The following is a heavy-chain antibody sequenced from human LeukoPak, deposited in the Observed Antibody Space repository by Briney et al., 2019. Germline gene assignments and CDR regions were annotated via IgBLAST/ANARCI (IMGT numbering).Heavy chain of an antibody. Sequence: GGSLRLSCAASGFTFTTYWMSWVRQAPGKGLEWVANIKQDGGEKYYVDSVKGRFTISRDNAKNLLYLQMNSLRVEDTAVYYCARDGRPLDYWGQGTLVTVSS. CDR3: ARDGRPLDY. J-gene: IGHJ4*02. V-gene: IGHV3-7*03. CDR2: IKQDGGEK. CDR1: GFTFTTYW.